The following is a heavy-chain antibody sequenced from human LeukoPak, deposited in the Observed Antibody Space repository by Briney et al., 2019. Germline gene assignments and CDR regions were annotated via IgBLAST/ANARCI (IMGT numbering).Heavy chain of an antibody. V-gene: IGHV1-2*02. D-gene: IGHD2-2*03. J-gene: IGHJ4*02. Sequence: ASVTVSCASSVYTFAGYYIHWVRQAPPHGLEWMGLINPNPGATNSAHPFQGSLTSTPDTSLSTAYPELRGLMSNDTAFYYCARDRPPTGYFYFDFWGQGTLVTVSS. CDR2: INPNPGAT. CDR3: ARDRPPTGYFYFDF. CDR1: VYTFAGYY.